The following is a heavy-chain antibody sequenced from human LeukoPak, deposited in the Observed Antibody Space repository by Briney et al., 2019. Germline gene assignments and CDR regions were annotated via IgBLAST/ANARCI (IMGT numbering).Heavy chain of an antibody. CDR1: GYTFTGYY. D-gene: IGHD6-13*01. CDR2: INPNSGGA. J-gene: IGHJ4*02. Sequence: ASVKVSCKASGYTFTGYYMHWVRQAPGQGLEWMGWINPNSGGANYAQKFQGRVTMTRDTSISTDYMELSRLRSDDTAVYYCARARYSSSWYRDWGQGTLVTVSS. V-gene: IGHV1-2*02. CDR3: ARARYSSSWYRD.